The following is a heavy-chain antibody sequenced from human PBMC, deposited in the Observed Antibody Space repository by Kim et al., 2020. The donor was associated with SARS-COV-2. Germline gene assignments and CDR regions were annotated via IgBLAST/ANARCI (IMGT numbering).Heavy chain of an antibody. J-gene: IGHJ6*02. CDR2: MNPNSGNT. V-gene: IGHV1-8*01. D-gene: IGHD6-13*01. CDR1: GYTFTSYD. CDR3: ARVDSSSWYRNYYYGMDV. Sequence: ASVKVSCKASGYTFTSYDINWVRQATGQGLEWMGWMNPNSGNTGYAHKFQGRVTMTRNTSISTAYMELSSLRSEDTAVYYCARVDSSSWYRNYYYGMDVWGQGTTVTVSS.